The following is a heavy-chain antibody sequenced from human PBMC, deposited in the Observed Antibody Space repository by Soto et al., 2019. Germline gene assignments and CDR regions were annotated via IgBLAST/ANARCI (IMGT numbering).Heavy chain of an antibody. CDR2: IIPIFGTA. CDR3: AGTSLGYCSSTSCYKAFDI. CDR1: GGTFSSYA. J-gene: IGHJ3*02. D-gene: IGHD2-2*02. V-gene: IGHV1-69*01. Sequence: QVQLVQSGAEVKKPGSSVKVSCKASGGTFSSYAISWVRQAPGQGLEWMGGIIPIFGTANYAQKFQGRVTITADESTSKAYMELSSLRSEDTAVYYCAGTSLGYCSSTSCYKAFDIWGQGTMVTVSS.